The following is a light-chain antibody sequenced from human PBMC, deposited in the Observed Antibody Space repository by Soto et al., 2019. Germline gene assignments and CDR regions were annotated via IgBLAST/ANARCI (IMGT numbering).Light chain of an antibody. CDR2: GAS. Sequence: EIVVTQSPGTLSLSPGERVTLSCRASQRVSSSYLAWYRQKPGQAPRLLIYGASTEATGIPDRVSGRGSGTDLTHTISSLEPDDFVVYYCQQYGRSPCTFGQGTKLEIK. CDR1: QRVSSSY. V-gene: IGKV3-20*01. J-gene: IGKJ2*02. CDR3: QQYGRSPCT.